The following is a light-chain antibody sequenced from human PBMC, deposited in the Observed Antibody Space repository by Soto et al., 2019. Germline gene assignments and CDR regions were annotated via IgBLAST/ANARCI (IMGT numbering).Light chain of an antibody. J-gene: IGKJ5*01. V-gene: IGKV3-15*01. CDR1: QSVSSN. Sequence: EIVMTQSPATLSVSPGERATLSCRASQSVSSNLAWYQQKPGQAPRLLIFGASTRATVIPARFSGSGSGTEFTRTISSLQSEDFAVYYCQQYNTWPPITFGPGTRLDIK. CDR2: GAS. CDR3: QQYNTWPPIT.